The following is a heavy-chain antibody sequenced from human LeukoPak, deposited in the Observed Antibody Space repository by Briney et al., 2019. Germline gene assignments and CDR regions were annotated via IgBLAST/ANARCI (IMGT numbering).Heavy chain of an antibody. V-gene: IGHV3-21*04. J-gene: IGHJ4*02. CDR1: GFTFRTHS. CDR2: ISSTGDAT. CDR3: ARLTGAASDS. Sequence: PGGSLRLSCAASGFTFRTHSMNWVRQAPGKWLEWVSSISSTGDATYYADSLKGRFTISRDNARNSVCLQVNSLRAEDTAVYYCARLTGAASDSWGQGTLVTVSS. D-gene: IGHD6-13*01.